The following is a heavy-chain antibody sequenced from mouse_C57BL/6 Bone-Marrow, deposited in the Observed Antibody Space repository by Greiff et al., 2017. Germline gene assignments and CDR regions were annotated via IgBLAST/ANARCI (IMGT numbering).Heavy chain of an antibody. Sequence: QVQLQQPGAELVMPGASVKLSCKASGYTFTSYWMHWVKQRPGQGLEWIGEIDPSDSYTNYNQKFKGKSTLTVDKSSSTAYMQLSSLTSEGSAVYYCARALLYYFYDYWGQGTTLTVSS. CDR3: ARALLYYFYDY. V-gene: IGHV1-69*01. J-gene: IGHJ2*01. CDR2: IDPSDSYT. CDR1: GYTFTSYW. D-gene: IGHD1-1*01.